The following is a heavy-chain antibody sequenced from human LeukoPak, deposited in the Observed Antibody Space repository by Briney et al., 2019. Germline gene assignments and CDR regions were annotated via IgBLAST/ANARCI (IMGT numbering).Heavy chain of an antibody. Sequence: SETLSLTCTVSGGSISSSSSYWDWIRQPPGKGLEWIGCMYYSGSTYYNPSLKSRVTMSVDTSKNQFSLKLSSVTAADTAVYYCARHQGDGGTRTVDYWGQGTLVTVSS. J-gene: IGHJ4*02. V-gene: IGHV4-39*01. CDR1: GGSISSSSSY. D-gene: IGHD4-23*01. CDR3: ARHQGDGGTRTVDY. CDR2: MYYSGST.